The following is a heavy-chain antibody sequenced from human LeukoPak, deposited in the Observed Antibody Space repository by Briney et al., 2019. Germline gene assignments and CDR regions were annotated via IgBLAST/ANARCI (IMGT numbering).Heavy chain of an antibody. V-gene: IGHV4-30-2*01. D-gene: IGHD2-2*01. CDR3: ARLLRYCSSTSCYEGGLFDY. Sequence: SETLSLTCTVSGGSISSGDYFWSWIRQPPGKGLEWIGYIYHSGSTYYNPSLKSRVTISVDRSKNQFSLKLSSVTAADTAVYYCARLLRYCSSTSCYEGGLFDYWGQGTLVTVSS. CDR2: IYHSGST. J-gene: IGHJ4*02. CDR1: GGSISSGDYF.